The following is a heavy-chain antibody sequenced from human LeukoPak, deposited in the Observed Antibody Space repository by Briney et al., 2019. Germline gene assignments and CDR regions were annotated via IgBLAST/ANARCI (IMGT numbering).Heavy chain of an antibody. CDR1: GYTFTSYA. D-gene: IGHD6-19*01. Sequence: ASVKVSCKASGYTFTSYAMHWVRQAPGQRLEWMGWINAGNGNAKFSQKFQGRVTITRDTSASTAYMELSSLRSEDTAVYYCARGDSSGWSGFDYWGQGTLVTVSS. CDR2: INAGNGNA. V-gene: IGHV1-3*01. CDR3: ARGDSSGWSGFDY. J-gene: IGHJ4*02.